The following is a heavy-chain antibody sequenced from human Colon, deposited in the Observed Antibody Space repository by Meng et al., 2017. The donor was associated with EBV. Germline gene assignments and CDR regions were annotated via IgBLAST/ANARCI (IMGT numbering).Heavy chain of an antibody. CDR1: GGSVSSGGYY. CDR3: ARVSSGWDYFDY. Sequence: QGQWQGPGPGTGKPSQTLSLTITGSGGSVSSGGYYWTWIRQHPGKGLEWFGQIYYSGSTFYNPSLKRRVIISIDTSKNQFSLNLRSVTAADTAVYYCARVSSGWDYFDYWGQGTLVTVSS. CDR2: IYYSGST. D-gene: IGHD6-19*01. J-gene: IGHJ4*02. V-gene: IGHV4-31*03.